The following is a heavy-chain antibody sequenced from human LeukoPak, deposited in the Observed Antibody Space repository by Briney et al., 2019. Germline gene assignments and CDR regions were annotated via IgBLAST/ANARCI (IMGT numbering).Heavy chain of an antibody. D-gene: IGHD3-10*01. CDR2: IYQSGST. V-gene: IGHV4-38-2*01. CDR3: ARRVFPDYFDY. Sequence: SETLSLTCAVSGYSISSGYYWGWIGQPPGKGLEWIGTIYQSGSTNYNPSLKSRVTISVDTSKNQFSLNLSSVTAADTAVYYCARRVFPDYFDYWGQGTLVTVSS. CDR1: GYSISSGYY. J-gene: IGHJ4*02.